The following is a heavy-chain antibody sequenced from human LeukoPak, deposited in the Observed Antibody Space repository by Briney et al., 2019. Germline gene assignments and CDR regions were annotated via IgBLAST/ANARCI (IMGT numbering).Heavy chain of an antibody. CDR2: MNPNSGIT. D-gene: IGHD1-26*01. V-gene: IGHV1-8*03. CDR3: ARGYSGSPQDFDY. Sequence: ASVKVSCKAPVYTFTSNDINWVRQATGQGLEWMGWMNPNSGITGYAQKFQGRVTITRNTSISTAYMELSSMRSEDTAVYYCARGYSGSPQDFDYWGQGTLVTVSS. CDR1: VYTFTSND. J-gene: IGHJ4*02.